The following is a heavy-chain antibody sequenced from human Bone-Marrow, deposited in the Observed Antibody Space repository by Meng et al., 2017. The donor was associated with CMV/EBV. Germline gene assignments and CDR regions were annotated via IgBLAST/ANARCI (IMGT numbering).Heavy chain of an antibody. CDR3: AMIAARRRPMDNDAFDI. CDR2: ISAYNGNT. J-gene: IGHJ3*02. CDR1: GYTFTSYG. V-gene: IGHV1-18*01. D-gene: IGHD6-6*01. Sequence: ASVKVSCKASGYTFTSYGISWARQAPGQGLEWMGWISAYNGNTNYAQKLQGRVTMTTDTSTSTAYMELRSLRSDDTAVYYCAMIAARRRPMDNDAFDIWGQGTMVTVSS.